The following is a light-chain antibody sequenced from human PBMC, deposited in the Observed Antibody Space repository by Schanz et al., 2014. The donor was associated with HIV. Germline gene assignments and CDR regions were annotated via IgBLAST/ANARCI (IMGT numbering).Light chain of an antibody. V-gene: IGLV2-8*01. J-gene: IGLJ3*02. CDR1: SSDVGGFKY. Sequence: QSALTQPASVSASPGQSITISCTGTSSDVGGFKYVSWYQQHPGKAPKLMIYEVIKRPSGVPDRFSGSKSGSTASLTVSGLQPEDEADYYCSSFAGSNIPWVFGGGTKVTVL. CDR2: EVI. CDR3: SSFAGSNIPWV.